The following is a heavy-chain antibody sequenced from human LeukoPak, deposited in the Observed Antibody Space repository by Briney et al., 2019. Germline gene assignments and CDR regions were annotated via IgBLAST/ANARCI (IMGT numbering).Heavy chain of an antibody. CDR1: GYTFTSYY. V-gene: IGHV1-46*01. CDR2: INPSGGNT. CDR3: ARGYGSLDY. D-gene: IGHD3-10*01. Sequence: ASVKVSCKASGYTFTSYYLHWVRQAPGQGLEWMGIINPSGGNTNYAQKFQGRVTMTRDTSTSAVYMELSSLRSEDTAVYYCARGYGSLDYWGQGTLVTVSS. J-gene: IGHJ4*02.